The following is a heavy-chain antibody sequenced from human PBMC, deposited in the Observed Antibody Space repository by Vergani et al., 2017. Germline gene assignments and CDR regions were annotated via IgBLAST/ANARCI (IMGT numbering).Heavy chain of an antibody. CDR2: INHSGST. V-gene: IGHV4-34*09. J-gene: IGHJ5*02. CDR1: GGSISSHY. CDR3: ARAYSNYGVGWFDP. D-gene: IGHD4-11*01. Sequence: QVQLQESGPGLVKPSETLSLTCTVSGGSISSHYWRWIRQPPGKGLEWIGEINHSGSTNYNPSLKSLITISIDTSKNQFSLNLSSVTAADTAVYYCARAYSNYGVGWFDPWGQGTLVTVSS.